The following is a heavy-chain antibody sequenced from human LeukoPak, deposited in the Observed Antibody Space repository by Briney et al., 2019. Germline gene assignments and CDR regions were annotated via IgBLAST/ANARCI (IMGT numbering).Heavy chain of an antibody. J-gene: IGHJ5*02. CDR3: LNSGSNYEAVS. CDR2: IHHTGKT. Sequence: PSETLSLTCTVSGSSIRTYTHWGWIRPPPGKGLEWIGSIHHTGKTYYNPSLESRVTISVDTSKNQFSLKLSSVSAADTAFYFCLNSGSNYEAVSWGQGTLVTVSS. V-gene: IGHV4-38-2*02. CDR1: GSSIRTYTH. D-gene: IGHD5-18*01.